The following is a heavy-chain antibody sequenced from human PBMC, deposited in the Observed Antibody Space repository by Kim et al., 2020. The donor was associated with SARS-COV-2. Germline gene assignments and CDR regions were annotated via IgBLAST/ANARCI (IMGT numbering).Heavy chain of an antibody. D-gene: IGHD3-9*01. Sequence: GESLKISCKGSGYSFTSYWIGWVRQMPGKGLEWMGIIYPGDSDTRYSPSFQGQVTISADKSISTAYLQWSSLKASDTAMYYCARRAYDILTGRSCWFDPWGQGTLVTVSS. J-gene: IGHJ5*02. CDR3: ARRAYDILTGRSCWFDP. CDR2: IYPGDSDT. CDR1: GYSFTSYW. V-gene: IGHV5-51*01.